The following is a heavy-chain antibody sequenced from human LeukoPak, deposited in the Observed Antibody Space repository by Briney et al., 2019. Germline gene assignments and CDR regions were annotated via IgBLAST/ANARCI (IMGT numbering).Heavy chain of an antibody. D-gene: IGHD5-12*01. CDR3: ARWYSGYDH. CDR2: INHSGST. Sequence: SETLSLTCAVYGGSFSGYYWSWIRQPPGKGLEWIGEINHSGSTNYNPSLKSRVTMSVDTSRNQFSLKLNSVTAADTAVYYCARWYSGYDHWGQGTLVTVSS. CDR1: GGSFSGYY. V-gene: IGHV4-34*01. J-gene: IGHJ4*02.